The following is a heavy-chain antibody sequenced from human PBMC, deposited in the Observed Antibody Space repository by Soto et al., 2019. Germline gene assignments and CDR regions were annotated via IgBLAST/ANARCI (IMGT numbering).Heavy chain of an antibody. J-gene: IGHJ4*02. CDR2: ISDTGSSH. V-gene: IGHV3-30*18. Sequence: GGSLRLSCVGSGFTFSSYGMHWVRQAPGKGLECVAVISDTGSSHYYAASVEGRFTISRENSKNTLSLHMDRLRVEDTAVYYCAKDRGGDCPDNSCYFGADYWGQGTPVTV. CDR3: AKDRGGDCPDNSCYFGADY. CDR1: GFTFSSYG. D-gene: IGHD2-2*01.